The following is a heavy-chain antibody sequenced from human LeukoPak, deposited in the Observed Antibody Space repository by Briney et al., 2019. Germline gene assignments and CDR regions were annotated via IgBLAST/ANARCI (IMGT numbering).Heavy chain of an antibody. CDR3: ARGRGGSGNYSYFDF. J-gene: IGHJ4*02. CDR2: IFQSGST. CDR1: GGSISSGAYS. V-gene: IGHV4-30-2*01. Sequence: PSQTLSLTCAVSGGSISSGAYSWNWIRKPPGKGLEWIGYIFQSGSTYYNPSLKGRVTVSVDRSRNQFSLKLTSVTAADTAVYYCARGRGGSGNYSYFDFWGQGTLATVSS. D-gene: IGHD3-10*01.